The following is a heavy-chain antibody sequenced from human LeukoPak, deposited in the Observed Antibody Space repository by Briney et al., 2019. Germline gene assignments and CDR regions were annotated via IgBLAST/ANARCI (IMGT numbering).Heavy chain of an antibody. CDR1: GFTFSSYA. D-gene: IGHD3-10*01. Sequence: PGGSLRLSCSASGFTFSSYATHWVRQAPGKGLEYVSAISSNGDSTNYADSVKDRFTISRDNSKNTLYLQMSSLRAEDTAVYYCAKAGSGSYYKSRSGMDVWGKGTTVIVSS. CDR3: AKAGSGSYYKSRSGMDV. CDR2: ISSNGDST. V-gene: IGHV3-64D*06. J-gene: IGHJ6*04.